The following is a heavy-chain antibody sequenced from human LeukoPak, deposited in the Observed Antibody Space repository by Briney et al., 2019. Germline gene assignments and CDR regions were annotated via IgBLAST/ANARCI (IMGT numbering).Heavy chain of an antibody. CDR1: AGSISTYY. D-gene: IGHD1-26*01. Sequence: PSETLSLTCTVSAGSISTYYWSWIRQPPGKGLEWIGYIYYSGSTNYNPSLKSRVTISIDTSKNQFSLKLSSATAADTAVYYCARDQMGMNWFDPWGQGTLVTVSS. J-gene: IGHJ5*02. CDR2: IYYSGST. CDR3: ARDQMGMNWFDP. V-gene: IGHV4-59*01.